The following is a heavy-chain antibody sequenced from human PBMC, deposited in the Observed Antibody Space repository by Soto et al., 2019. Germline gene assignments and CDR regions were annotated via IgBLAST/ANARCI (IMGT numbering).Heavy chain of an antibody. CDR1: GYSFTRHD. V-gene: IGHV1-8*01. Sequence: ASVKVSCKATGYSFTRHDINWLRQAAGQGLERMGWMNPNSGNAVYAQKFQGRVTMTRNTSITTAYIEENSLKSADSAVYFCARGAYSDDTCWCGPRGQGTLVAV. CDR2: MNPNSGNA. CDR3: ARGAYSDDTCWCGP. D-gene: IGHD4-17*01. J-gene: IGHJ4*03.